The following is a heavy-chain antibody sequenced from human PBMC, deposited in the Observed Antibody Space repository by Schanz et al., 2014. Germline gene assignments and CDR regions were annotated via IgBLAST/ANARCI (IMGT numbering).Heavy chain of an antibody. J-gene: IGHJ6*03. CDR3: ASGEARVTSSGVVSVPMDV. V-gene: IGHV1-3*04. D-gene: IGHD3-3*01. CDR2: IHTGSGNT. CDR1: GYIFGSHG. Sequence: QLMQSGSEVRKPGASVKVSCKASGYIFGSHGMTWVRQAPGQGPEWVGWIHTGSGNTKYSQKFEGRVTITRDTSASIVYMELSSLRSEDTAVFFCASGEARVTSSGVVSVPMDVWGKGTTVIVSS.